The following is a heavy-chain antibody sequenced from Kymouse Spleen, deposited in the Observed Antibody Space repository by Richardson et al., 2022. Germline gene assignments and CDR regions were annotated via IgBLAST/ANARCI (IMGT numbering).Heavy chain of an antibody. J-gene: IGHJ3*02. V-gene: IGHV4-39*01. CDR1: GGSISSSSYY. CDR2: IYYSGST. D-gene: IGHD6-13*01. Sequence: QLQLQESGPGLVKPSETLSLTCTVSGGSISSSSYYWGWIRQPPGKGLEWIGSIYYSGSTYYNPSLKSRVTISVDTSKNQFSLKLSSVTAADTAVYYCARGYSSSWYGAFDIWGQGTMVTVSS. CDR3: ARGYSSSWYGAFDI.